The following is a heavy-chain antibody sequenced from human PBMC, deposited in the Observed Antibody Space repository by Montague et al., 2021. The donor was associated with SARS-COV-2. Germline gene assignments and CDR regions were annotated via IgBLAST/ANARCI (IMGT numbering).Heavy chain of an antibody. D-gene: IGHD4-17*01. CDR2: VNYGGST. CDR1: SGSISSHY. J-gene: IGHJ5*02. Sequence: SETLSLTCTVSSGSISSHYRSWIRQPPGKGLEWIGYVNYGGSTNYNPSLMSRVSISLDTSKNQFSLRLNSVTAADTAVYYCTRAVTTGIDWLDPWGQGTLVIVSS. V-gene: IGHV4-59*11. CDR3: TRAVTTGIDWLDP.